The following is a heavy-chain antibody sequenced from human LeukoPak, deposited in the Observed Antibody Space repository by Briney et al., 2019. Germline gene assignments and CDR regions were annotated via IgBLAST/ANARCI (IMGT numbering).Heavy chain of an antibody. CDR3: ARDRGGSGPTTTDY. CDR2: INSDGSST. CDR1: GFTFSSSW. D-gene: IGHD6-19*01. J-gene: IGHJ4*02. Sequence: QTGGSLRLSCAASGFTFSSSWMHWVRQAPGKGLVWVSRINSDGSSTIYADSVKGRSTISRDNAKNTLYLQLNSLRAEDTAVYYCARDRGGSGPTTTDYWGQGTLVAVSS. V-gene: IGHV3-74*01.